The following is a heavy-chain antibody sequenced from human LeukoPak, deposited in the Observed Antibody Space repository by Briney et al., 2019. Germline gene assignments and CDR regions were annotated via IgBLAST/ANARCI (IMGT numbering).Heavy chain of an antibody. Sequence: PGGSLRLSCAASGFTVSSNYMSWVRQAPGKGLEWVSVIYSGGSTYYADSVKGRFTISRNNSKNTLYLQMNSLRAEDTAVYYCARVLSIPSTYYMGVWGKGTTVTVSS. D-gene: IGHD2-2*01. J-gene: IGHJ6*03. CDR3: ARVLSIPSTYYMGV. CDR2: IYSGGST. V-gene: IGHV3-66*02. CDR1: GFTVSSNY.